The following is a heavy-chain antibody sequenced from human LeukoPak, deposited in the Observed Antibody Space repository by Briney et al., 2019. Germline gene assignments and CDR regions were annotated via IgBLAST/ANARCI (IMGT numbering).Heavy chain of an antibody. Sequence: PGGSLRLSCAASGFTSSSYWMSWVRQAPGKGLEWVANIKQDGSEKYYVDSVKGRFTISRDNAKNSLYLQMNSLRAEDTAVYYCARVPTSYDYVWGRYYYYYMDVWGKGTTVTVSS. CDR2: IKQDGSEK. CDR1: GFTSSSYW. CDR3: ARVPTSYDYVWGRYYYYYMDV. V-gene: IGHV3-7*01. J-gene: IGHJ6*03. D-gene: IGHD3-16*01.